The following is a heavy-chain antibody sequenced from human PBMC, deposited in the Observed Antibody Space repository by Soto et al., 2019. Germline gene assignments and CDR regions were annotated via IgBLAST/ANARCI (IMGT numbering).Heavy chain of an antibody. CDR1: GGTFSSYT. V-gene: IGHV1-69*02. D-gene: IGHD1-26*01. Sequence: QVQLVQSGAEVKKPGSSVKVSCKASGGTFSSYTISWVRQAPGQGLEWMGRIIPILGIANYAQKFQGRVTITADKSTSTAYMALSSLRSEDTAVYYCARLIVGATTNAFDIWGQGTMVTVSS. CDR3: ARLIVGATTNAFDI. J-gene: IGHJ3*02. CDR2: IIPILGIA.